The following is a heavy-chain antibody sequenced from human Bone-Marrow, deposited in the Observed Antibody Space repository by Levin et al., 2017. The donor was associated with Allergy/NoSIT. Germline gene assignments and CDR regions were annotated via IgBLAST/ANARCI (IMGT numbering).Heavy chain of an antibody. D-gene: IGHD1-1*01. CDR1: GGTFSSYA. CDR2: IIPISGPS. V-gene: IGHV1-69*06. J-gene: IGHJ3*02. CDR3: ARDQLTAYTTGHPKAGFDI. Sequence: LGESLKISCKASGGTFSSYAINWVRQAPGQGLEWMGGIIPISGPSNYVEKFQGRLSITADTSTSTAYMELSGLRSEDTAVYYCARDQLTAYTTGHPKAGFDIWGQGTMVTVSS.